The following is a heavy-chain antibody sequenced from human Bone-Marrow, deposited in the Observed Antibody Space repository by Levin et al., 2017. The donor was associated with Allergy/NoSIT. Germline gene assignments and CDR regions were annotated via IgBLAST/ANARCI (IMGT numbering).Heavy chain of an antibody. Sequence: SETLPLTCAVSGGSISSSNWWSWVRQPPGKGLEWIGEIYHSGSTNYNPSLKSRVTISVDKSKNQFSLKLSSVTAADTAVYYCARDVMTAAAGTLEFDYWGQGTLVTVSS. J-gene: IGHJ4*02. V-gene: IGHV4-4*02. CDR1: GGSISSSNW. CDR3: ARDVMTAAAGTLEFDY. D-gene: IGHD6-13*01. CDR2: IYHSGST.